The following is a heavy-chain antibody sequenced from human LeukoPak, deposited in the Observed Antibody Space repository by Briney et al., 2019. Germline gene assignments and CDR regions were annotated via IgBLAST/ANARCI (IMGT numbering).Heavy chain of an antibody. CDR1: GFTFSSYW. Sequence: GGSLRLSCAASGFTFSSYWMHWVRQAPGKGLEWVAVISYDGSNKYYADSVKGRFTISRDNSKNTLYLQMNSLRAEDTAVYYCARVLEMEFDYWGQGTLVTVSS. J-gene: IGHJ4*02. CDR2: ISYDGSNK. V-gene: IGHV3-30*14. D-gene: IGHD5-24*01. CDR3: ARVLEMEFDY.